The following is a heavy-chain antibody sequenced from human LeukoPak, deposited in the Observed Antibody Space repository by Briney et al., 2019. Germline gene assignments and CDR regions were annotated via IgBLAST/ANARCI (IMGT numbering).Heavy chain of an antibody. CDR2: INHSGST. CDR3: ARIPYYYMDV. J-gene: IGHJ6*03. CDR1: GGSISSGSYY. Sequence: SETLSLTCTVSGGSISSGSYYWSWIRQPPGKGLEWIGEINHSGSTNYNPSLKSRVTISVDTSKNQFSLKLSSVTAADTAVYYCARIPYYYMDVWGKGTTVTVSS. V-gene: IGHV4-39*07.